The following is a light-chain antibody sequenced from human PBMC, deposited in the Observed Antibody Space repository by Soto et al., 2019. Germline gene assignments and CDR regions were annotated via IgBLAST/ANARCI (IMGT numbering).Light chain of an antibody. CDR3: SSYTSSLRVV. CDR1: SSDVGGYNY. J-gene: IGLJ2*01. CDR2: DVS. V-gene: IGLV2-14*01. Sequence: QSALTQPAYVSGSPGQSITISCTGTSSDVGGYNYVSWYQQHPGKAPKLMIYDVSNRPSGVSNRFSGSKSGNTASLTISGLEAEDEADYYCSSYTSSLRVVFGGGTKLTVL.